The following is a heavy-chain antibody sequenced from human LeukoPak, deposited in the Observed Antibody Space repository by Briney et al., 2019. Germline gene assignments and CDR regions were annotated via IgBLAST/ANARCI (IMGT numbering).Heavy chain of an antibody. CDR1: GFTFSNAW. CDR3: TTDAFSGHYYIVVDY. D-gene: IGHD3-22*01. V-gene: IGHV3-15*01. Sequence: GGSLRLSCAASGFTFSNAWMSWVRQAPGKGLEWVGRIKSKTDGGTTDYAAPVKGRFTISRDDSKNTLYLQMNSLKTEDTAVYYCTTDAFSGHYYIVVDYWGQGNLVTVSS. CDR2: IKSKTDGGTT. J-gene: IGHJ4*02.